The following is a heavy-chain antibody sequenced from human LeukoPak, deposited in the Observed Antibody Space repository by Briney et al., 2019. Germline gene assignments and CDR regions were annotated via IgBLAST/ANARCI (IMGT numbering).Heavy chain of an antibody. CDR1: DYTFTSYG. CDR2: ISAYNGNT. Sequence: ASVKVSCKASDYTFTSYGISWVRQAPGQGLEWMGWISAYNGNTNYAQKLQGRVTMTTDTSTSTAYMELRSLRSDDTAVYYCARDAGTYDYVWGSYRFDYWGQGTLVTVSS. D-gene: IGHD3-16*02. V-gene: IGHV1-18*04. CDR3: ARDAGTYDYVWGSYRFDY. J-gene: IGHJ4*02.